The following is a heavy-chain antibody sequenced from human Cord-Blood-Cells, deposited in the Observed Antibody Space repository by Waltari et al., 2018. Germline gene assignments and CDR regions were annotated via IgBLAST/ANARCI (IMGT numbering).Heavy chain of an antibody. CDR1: GYTFTDYY. D-gene: IGHD3-10*01. Sequence: EVQLVQSGAEVKKPGATVTISCKVSGYTFTDYYMHWVQQSPGKGLEWMGLVEPEDGETIYAGKFQGRVTITADTSTDTAYMELSSLRSEDTAVYYCATGGGDYGSGIYGMDVWGQGTTVTVSS. J-gene: IGHJ6*02. CDR3: ATGGGDYGSGIYGMDV. V-gene: IGHV1-69-2*01. CDR2: VEPEDGET.